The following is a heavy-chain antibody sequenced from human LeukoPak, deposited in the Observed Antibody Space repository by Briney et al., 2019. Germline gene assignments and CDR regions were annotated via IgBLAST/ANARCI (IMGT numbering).Heavy chain of an antibody. CDR2: ISVYNGNP. Sequence: GASVKVSCKASGYTFVSHGISWVRQAPGQGLEWMGWISVYNGNPNYAQKLQGRVTMTTDTSTSTAYMELRSLRSDDTAVYYCARDSYSSSWYESYYYYMDVWGKGTTVTASS. CDR3: ARDSYSSSWYESYYYYMDV. D-gene: IGHD6-13*01. J-gene: IGHJ6*03. V-gene: IGHV1-18*01. CDR1: GYTFVSHG.